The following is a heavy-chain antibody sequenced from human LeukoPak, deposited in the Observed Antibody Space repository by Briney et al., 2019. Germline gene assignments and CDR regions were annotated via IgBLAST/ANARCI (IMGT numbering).Heavy chain of an antibody. D-gene: IGHD3-22*01. J-gene: IGHJ1*01. CDR1: GFTFSSYG. CDR3: ARGPRGYDSSGYPEFFQH. V-gene: IGHV3-48*01. CDR2: ISSSSSTI. Sequence: GGSLRLSCAASGFTFSSYGMHWVRQAPGKGLEWVSYISSSSSTIYYADSVKGRFTISRDNAKNSLYLQMNSLRAEDTAVYYCARGPRGYDSSGYPEFFQHWGQGTLVTVSS.